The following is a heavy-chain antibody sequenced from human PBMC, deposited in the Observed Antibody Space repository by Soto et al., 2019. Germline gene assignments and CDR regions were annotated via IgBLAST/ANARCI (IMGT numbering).Heavy chain of an antibody. Sequence: GASVKVSCKASGGTFSSYTISWVRQAPGQGLEWMGRIIPILGIANYAQKFQGRVTITADKSTSTAYMELSSLRSEDTAVYYCARALTQADDAFDIWGQGTMVTVSS. J-gene: IGHJ3*02. CDR3: ARALTQADDAFDI. V-gene: IGHV1-69*02. CDR2: IIPILGIA. CDR1: GGTFSSYT.